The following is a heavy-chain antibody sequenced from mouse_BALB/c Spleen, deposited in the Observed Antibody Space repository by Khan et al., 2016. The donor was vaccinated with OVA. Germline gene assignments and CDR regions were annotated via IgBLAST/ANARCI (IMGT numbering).Heavy chain of an antibody. CDR2: MIYSGNT. CDR1: GDSTSGY. V-gene: IGHV3-8*02. CDR3: ARSTYGYAFAY. Sequence: EVQLQESGPSLVKPSQTLSLTCSVTGDSTSGYWSWIRKFPGNKLEYMGYMIYSGNTYYNPSLKSRISITRHTSKNQYYLQLNSVTTEDTATYYCARSTYGYAFAYWGQGTLVTVSA. J-gene: IGHJ3*01. D-gene: IGHD2-14*01.